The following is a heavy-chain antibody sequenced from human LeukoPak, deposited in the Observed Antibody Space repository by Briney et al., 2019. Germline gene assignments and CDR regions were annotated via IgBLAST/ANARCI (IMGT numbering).Heavy chain of an antibody. J-gene: IGHJ3*02. CDR3: ARDLVYDSSGSDAFDI. D-gene: IGHD3-22*01. CDR2: INPNSGGT. Sequence: ASVKVSCKASGYTFTGYYMHWVRQAPGQGLEWMGWINPNSGGTNYAQKFQGRVTMTRDTSISTAYMELSRLRSDDTAVYYCARDLVYDSSGSDAFDIWGQGTMVTVSS. CDR1: GYTFTGYY. V-gene: IGHV1-2*02.